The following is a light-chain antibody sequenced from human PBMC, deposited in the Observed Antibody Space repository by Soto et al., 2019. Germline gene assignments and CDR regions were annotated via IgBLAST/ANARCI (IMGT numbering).Light chain of an antibody. CDR2: DAS. Sequence: EIVLTQSPATLSLSPGETASLSCRASQSVSSNLAWYQQKPGQAPRLLIYDASTRATGVPPTFSGSASGTEFTLTISSLQSADFAVYYCQQYNNWPPWTFGRGTKVDI. CDR1: QSVSSN. V-gene: IGKV3-15*01. CDR3: QQYNNWPPWT. J-gene: IGKJ1*01.